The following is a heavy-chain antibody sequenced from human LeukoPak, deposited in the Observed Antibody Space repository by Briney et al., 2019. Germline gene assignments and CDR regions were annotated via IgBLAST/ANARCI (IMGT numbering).Heavy chain of an antibody. J-gene: IGHJ5*02. V-gene: IGHV1-18*04. CDR1: GFRFTSFG. D-gene: IGHD4-11*01. Sequence: ASVKVSCKASGFRFTSFGVRWVRQAPGQGLEWMGWISNYFGVTHYADKFEDRVTMTIDTSTATAYMELRSLRYDDTAIYYCARDSDYSGNGNGDWFDPWGQGTVVTVSS. CDR2: ISNYFGVT. CDR3: ARDSDYSGNGNGDWFDP.